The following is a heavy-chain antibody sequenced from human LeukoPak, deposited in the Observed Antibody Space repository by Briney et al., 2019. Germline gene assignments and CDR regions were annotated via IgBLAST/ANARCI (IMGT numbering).Heavy chain of an antibody. J-gene: IGHJ3*02. V-gene: IGHV1-69*01. CDR2: IIPIFGTA. D-gene: IGHD4-17*01. CDR3: ASRGVATVTEDAFDI. CDR1: GGTFSSYA. Sequence: GSSVTVSCKASGGTFSSYAISWVRQAPGQGFEWMGGIIPIFGTANYAQKFQGRVTITADESTSTAYMELSSLRSEDTAVYYCASRGVATVTEDAFDIWGQGTMVTVSS.